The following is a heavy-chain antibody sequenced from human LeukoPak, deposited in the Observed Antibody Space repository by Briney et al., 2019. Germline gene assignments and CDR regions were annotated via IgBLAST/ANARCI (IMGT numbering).Heavy chain of an antibody. CDR2: SDPEDVKT. V-gene: IGHV1-24*01. Sequence: ASVKVSCKISGYSLTDLAIHWVRQAPGKGLEWMGGSDPEDVKTSFAEKFQGRVTFTEDTSTGTAFMELSRLRSDDTAVYYCATFQAYANSGHLRPYFDYWGQGTLVTVSS. J-gene: IGHJ4*02. D-gene: IGHD3-22*01. CDR3: ATFQAYANSGHLRPYFDY. CDR1: GYSLTDLA.